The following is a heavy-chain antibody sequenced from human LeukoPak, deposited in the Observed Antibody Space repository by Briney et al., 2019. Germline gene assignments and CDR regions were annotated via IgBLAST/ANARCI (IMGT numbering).Heavy chain of an antibody. J-gene: IGHJ4*02. Sequence: SETLSLTCAVSGYSITSSSWWGWIRQPPGKGLEWIGYIYHSGTTYYNPSLQSRVTMSVGTSKNQFSLKLSSVTAVDTAVYYCASGKNIPYYFDYWGQGTLVTVSS. D-gene: IGHD1/OR15-1a*01. V-gene: IGHV4-28*01. CDR1: GYSITSSSW. CDR3: ASGKNIPYYFDY. CDR2: IYHSGTT.